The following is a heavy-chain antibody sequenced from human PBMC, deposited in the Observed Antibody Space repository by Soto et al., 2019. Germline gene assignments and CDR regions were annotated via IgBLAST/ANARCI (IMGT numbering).Heavy chain of an antibody. CDR1: GFTFSSYW. Sequence: EVQLVESGGGLVQPGGSLRLSCAASGFTFSSYWMSWVRQAPGKGLEWVANIKQDGSEKYYVGSVKGRFTITRDNAKNPLYLQMNSLRAEDTAVYYCARGVGNSGWGNLDYGGQGTLVTVSS. V-gene: IGHV3-7*01. CDR2: IKQDGSEK. J-gene: IGHJ4*02. D-gene: IGHD6-19*01. CDR3: ARGVGNSGWGNLDY.